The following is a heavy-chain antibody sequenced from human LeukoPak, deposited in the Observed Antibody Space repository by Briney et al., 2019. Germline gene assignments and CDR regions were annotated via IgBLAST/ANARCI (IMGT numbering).Heavy chain of an antibody. D-gene: IGHD5-18*01. J-gene: IGHJ4*02. CDR3: ARHDSFIPY. CDR2: ISDNEGTT. Sequence: PGGSLRLSCAASGFTFNYYAMSWVRQAPGKGLEWVSDISDNEGTTYYTDSVKGRFTISRDNTKNTVYLQMNNLRADDTAVYFCARHDSFIPYWGQGTLVTVSS. V-gene: IGHV3-23*01. CDR1: GFTFNYYA.